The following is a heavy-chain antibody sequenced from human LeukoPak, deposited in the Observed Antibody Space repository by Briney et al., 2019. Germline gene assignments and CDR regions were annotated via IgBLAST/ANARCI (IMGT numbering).Heavy chain of an antibody. Sequence: GGSLRLSCAASGFDFSSNWMHWVRHAPGQGLVWVSRIKGDGISTNYADSVKGRFTISRDIAKNTLYLQMNSLRAEDTAVYYCAKSSYYDILTGYYMGGDDYWGQGTLVTVSS. CDR1: GFDFSSNW. CDR3: AKSSYYDILTGYYMGGDDY. CDR2: IKGDGIST. D-gene: IGHD3-9*01. J-gene: IGHJ4*02. V-gene: IGHV3-74*01.